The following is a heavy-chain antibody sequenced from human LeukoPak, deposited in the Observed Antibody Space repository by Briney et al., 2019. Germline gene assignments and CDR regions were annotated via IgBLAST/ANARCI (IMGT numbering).Heavy chain of an antibody. V-gene: IGHV1-69-2*01. CDR2: VDPEDGET. J-gene: IGHJ6*03. CDR1: GYTFTDYY. Sequence: GATVKISCKVSGYTFTDYYMDWVQQAPGKGLEWIGLVDPEDGETIYAEKFQGRVTITADTSTDTAYMELSSLRSEDAAVYYCATTSSAGYYYMDVWGKGTTVTVSS. CDR3: ATTSSAGYYYMDV. D-gene: IGHD3-10*01.